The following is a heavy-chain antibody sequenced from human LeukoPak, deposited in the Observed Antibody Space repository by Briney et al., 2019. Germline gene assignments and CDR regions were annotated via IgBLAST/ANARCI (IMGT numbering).Heavy chain of an antibody. Sequence: GGSLRLSCAASGFTFSSYWMHWVRQAPGKGLVWVSRINSDGSRTSYADSVKGRFTISRDNAKNTLNLQMNSLRAEDTAVYYCARISSGWYSDCWGQGTLVTVSA. D-gene: IGHD6-19*01. J-gene: IGHJ4*02. CDR2: INSDGSRT. CDR3: ARISSGWYSDC. CDR1: GFTFSSYW. V-gene: IGHV3-74*01.